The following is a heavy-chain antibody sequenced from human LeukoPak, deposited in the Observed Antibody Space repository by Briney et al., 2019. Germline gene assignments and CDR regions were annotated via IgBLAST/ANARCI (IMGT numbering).Heavy chain of an antibody. CDR3: ARVGIYSSGYEYYYGMDV. D-gene: IGHD3-22*01. CDR2: IYHSGSA. V-gene: IGHV4-59*01. Sequence: SETLSLTCTVSGGTISSYYWSWIRQPPGKGPEWIGYIYHSGSANYNPSLKSRVTISVDTSKNQFSLKLSSVTAADTAVYYCARVGIYSSGYEYYYGMDVWGQGTTVTVSS. CDR1: GGTISSYY. J-gene: IGHJ6*02.